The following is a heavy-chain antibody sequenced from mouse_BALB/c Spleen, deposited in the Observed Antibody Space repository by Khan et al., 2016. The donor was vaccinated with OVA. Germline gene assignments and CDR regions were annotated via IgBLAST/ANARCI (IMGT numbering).Heavy chain of an antibody. CDR3: AASILCYYSMDY. J-gene: IGHJ4*01. V-gene: IGHV1-7*01. CDR1: GFTFTSYW. Sequence: QVQLKQSGAELAKPGASVKMSCKASGFTFTSYWMHWVKQRPGQGLEWIGYINPSTGYTEYTQKFTDKATLTTDKSYSTAYMQLSSLTYEDSAVDYCAASILCYYSMDYWGQGTSVTVSS. D-gene: IGHD6-1*01. CDR2: INPSTGYT.